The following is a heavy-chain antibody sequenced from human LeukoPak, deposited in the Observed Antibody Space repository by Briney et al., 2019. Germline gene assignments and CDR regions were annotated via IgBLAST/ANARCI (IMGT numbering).Heavy chain of an antibody. D-gene: IGHD2-2*01. CDR2: ISSSGSTI. CDR1: GFTFSSYE. V-gene: IGHV3-48*03. Sequence: GGSLRLSCAASGFTFSSYEMNWVRQAPGKGLEWVSYISSSGSTIYCADSVKGRFTISRDNAKNSLYLQMNSLRAEDTAVYYCAVVRALDAFDIWGQGTMVTVSS. J-gene: IGHJ3*02. CDR3: AVVRALDAFDI.